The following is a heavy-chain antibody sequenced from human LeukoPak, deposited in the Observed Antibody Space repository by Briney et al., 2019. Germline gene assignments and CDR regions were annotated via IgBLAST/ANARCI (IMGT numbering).Heavy chain of an antibody. V-gene: IGHV3-23*01. CDR2: ISGSDGST. CDR3: ARDQISSGWYRGFDY. Sequence: SGGSLRLSCAASGFTFSSYAMSWVRQAPGKGLEWVSGISGSDGSTNYADSVKGRFTISRDNAKNSLYLQMNSLRAEDTAVYYCARDQISSGWYRGFDYWGQGTLVTVSS. D-gene: IGHD6-19*01. J-gene: IGHJ4*02. CDR1: GFTFSSYA.